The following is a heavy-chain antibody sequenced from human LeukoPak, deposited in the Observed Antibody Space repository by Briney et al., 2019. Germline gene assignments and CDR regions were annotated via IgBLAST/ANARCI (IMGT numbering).Heavy chain of an antibody. CDR3: VRGGESTWS. Sequence: GGSLRLSCAASGFTFSSYWMHWVRQAPGKGPVWVSRINNDGSGTTYADSVKGRFTISRDDAKNTLYLQMNSLRAEGTAVYYCVRGGESTWSWGQGTLVTVSS. D-gene: IGHD2-15*01. J-gene: IGHJ5*02. V-gene: IGHV3-74*01. CDR2: INNDGSGT. CDR1: GFTFSSYW.